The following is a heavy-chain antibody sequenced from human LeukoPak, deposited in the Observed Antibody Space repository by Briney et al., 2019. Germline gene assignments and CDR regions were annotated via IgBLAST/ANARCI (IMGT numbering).Heavy chain of an antibody. CDR2: IYCSGST. D-gene: IGHD5-18*01. CDR3: ARDGSTAMVTYYYYYMDV. CDR1: GGSISSGDYY. V-gene: IGHV4-30-4*01. J-gene: IGHJ6*03. Sequence: SETLSLTCTVSGGSISSGDYYWSWIRQPPGKGLEWIGYIYCSGSTYYNPSLKSRVTISVDTSKNQFSLKLSSVTAADTAVYYCARDGSTAMVTYYYYYMDVWGKGTTVTVSS.